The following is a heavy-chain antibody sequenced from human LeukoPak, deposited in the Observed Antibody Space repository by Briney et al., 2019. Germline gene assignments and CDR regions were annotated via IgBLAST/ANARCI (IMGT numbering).Heavy chain of an antibody. CDR1: GFTFSTYA. CDR2: ITGSADST. V-gene: IGHV3-23*01. CDR3: ARPQVVVLNPFDY. J-gene: IGHJ4*02. D-gene: IGHD3-10*01. Sequence: GGSLRLSCAASGFTFSTYAMSWVRQAPGKGLEWVSAITGSADSTHYADSVKGRFTIARDNSKNIVYLQMNSLRAKDRAVYFCARPQVVVLNPFDYWGQGTLATVSS.